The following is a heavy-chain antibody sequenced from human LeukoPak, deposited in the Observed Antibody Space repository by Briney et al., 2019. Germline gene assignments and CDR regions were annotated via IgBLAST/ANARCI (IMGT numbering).Heavy chain of an antibody. CDR3: ARGLDYGDYGGNWFDP. J-gene: IGHJ5*02. V-gene: IGHV1-46*01. Sequence: ASVKVSCKASGGTFSSHFISWVRQAPGQGLEWMGIINPSGGSTSYAQKFQGRVTMTRDMSTSTVYMELSSLRSEDTAVYYCARGLDYGDYGGNWFDPWGQGTLVTVSS. CDR2: INPSGGST. CDR1: GGTFSSHF. D-gene: IGHD4-17*01.